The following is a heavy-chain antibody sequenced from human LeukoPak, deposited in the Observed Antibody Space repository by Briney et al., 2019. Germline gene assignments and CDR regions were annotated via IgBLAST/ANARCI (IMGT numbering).Heavy chain of an antibody. V-gene: IGHV4-59*08. D-gene: IGHD6-19*01. CDR2: IYYSGST. Sequence: PSETLSLTCSVSGGSISSYHWICLRQPPGKALEGIGYIYYSGSTKHNPSLKSRVTISVDTSKNQFSLKLSSVTAADTAVYYCARHGQEKWLVPQFDYWGQGTLVTVSS. CDR1: GGSISSYH. J-gene: IGHJ4*02. CDR3: ARHGQEKWLVPQFDY.